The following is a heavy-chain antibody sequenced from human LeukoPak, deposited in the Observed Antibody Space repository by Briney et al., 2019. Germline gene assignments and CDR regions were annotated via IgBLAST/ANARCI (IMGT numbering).Heavy chain of an antibody. CDR2: INPNSGGT. V-gene: IGHV1-2*04. CDR1: GYTFTGYY. J-gene: IGHJ6*02. Sequence: GASVKVSCKASGYTFTGYYMHWVRQAPGQGFEWLGWINPNSGGTNYAQKFQGWVTMTRDTSISTAYMELSRLRSDDTAVYYCARERTTTEQTDYYYYGMDVWGQGTTVTVSS. D-gene: IGHD4-17*01. CDR3: ARERTTTEQTDYYYYGMDV.